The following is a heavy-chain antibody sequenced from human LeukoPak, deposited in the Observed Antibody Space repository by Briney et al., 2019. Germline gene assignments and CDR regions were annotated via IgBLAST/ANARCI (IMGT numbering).Heavy chain of an antibody. CDR2: ISYDGRNK. Sequence: PGGTLRLSCVAYGFTFSTYALHWVRQAPGKGLEWVAVISYDGRNKYYADSVKGRCTISRDNSKNTVYLQMTSLRAEDTAVYYCVRTRREAAIHNAFDIWGQGTMVTVSS. CDR1: GFTFSTYA. D-gene: IGHD2-2*02. J-gene: IGHJ3*02. CDR3: VRTRREAAIHNAFDI. V-gene: IGHV3-30*04.